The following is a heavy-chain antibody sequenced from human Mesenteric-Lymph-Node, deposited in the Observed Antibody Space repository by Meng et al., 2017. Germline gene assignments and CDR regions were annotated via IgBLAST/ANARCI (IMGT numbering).Heavy chain of an antibody. Sequence: GESLKISCTTSGFSVGDYGMSWVRQAPGKGLEWVGFIRSKSYGGTTEYAASVQGRFTISRDDSKNSLYLQMNSLKTEDTAVYYCANSYSGSRFGYWGQGTLVTVSS. J-gene: IGHJ4*02. D-gene: IGHD1-26*01. CDR1: GFSVGDYG. CDR2: IRSKSYGGTT. CDR3: ANSYSGSRFGY. V-gene: IGHV3-49*04.